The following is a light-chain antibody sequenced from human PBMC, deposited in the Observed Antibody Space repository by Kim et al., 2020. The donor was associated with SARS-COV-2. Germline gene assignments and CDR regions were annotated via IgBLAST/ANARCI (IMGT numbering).Light chain of an antibody. J-gene: IGLJ3*02. CDR3: QVWDSNTWV. CDR1: SIGNKN. Sequence: SGALGQTARITCGGNSIGNKNVHWYQQKPGQAPVLVIYRDSNRPSGIPERFSGSNSGNTATLTISRAQAGDEADYYCQVWDSNTWVFGGGTQLTVL. CDR2: RDS. V-gene: IGLV3-9*01.